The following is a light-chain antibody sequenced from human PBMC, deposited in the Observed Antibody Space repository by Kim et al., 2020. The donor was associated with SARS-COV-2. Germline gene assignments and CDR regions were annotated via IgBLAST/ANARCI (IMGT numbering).Light chain of an antibody. V-gene: IGLV1-47*01. CDR1: SSNIGSNY. J-gene: IGLJ3*02. CDR2: RNN. CDR3: AAWDDSLSRV. Sequence: PGQRVTSSCSGSSSNIGSNYVYWYQQLPGTAPKLLIYRNNQRPSGVPDRFSGSKSGTSASLAISGLRSEDEADYYCAAWDDSLSRVFGGGTQLTVL.